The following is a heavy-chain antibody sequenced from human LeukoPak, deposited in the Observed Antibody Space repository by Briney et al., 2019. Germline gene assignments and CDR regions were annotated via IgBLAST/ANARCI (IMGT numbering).Heavy chain of an antibody. Sequence: PGGSLRLSCAASGFTFSSYDMHWVRQATGKGLEWVSAIGTAGDTYYPGSVKGRFTISRENAKNSLYLQMNSLRAEDTAVYYCARGVAAAGTYWFDPWGQGTLVTVSS. V-gene: IGHV3-13*01. CDR3: ARGVAAAGTYWFDP. CDR2: IGTAGDT. D-gene: IGHD6-13*01. CDR1: GFTFSSYD. J-gene: IGHJ5*02.